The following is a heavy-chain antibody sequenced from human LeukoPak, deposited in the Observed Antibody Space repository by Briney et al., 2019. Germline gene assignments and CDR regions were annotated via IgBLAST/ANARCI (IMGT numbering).Heavy chain of an antibody. J-gene: IGHJ4*02. CDR2: IYYGGST. V-gene: IGHV4-59*01. CDR3: ARGLIAAREYYFDS. D-gene: IGHD6-6*01. CDR1: GDSISGYY. Sequence: LETLSLTCTVSGDSISGYYWSWIRQPPQKGLEWIAYIYYGGSTNYNPSLKSRVTLSVDTSKNQFSLKLSSVTAADTAVYYCARGLIAAREYYFDSWGQGTLVTVSS.